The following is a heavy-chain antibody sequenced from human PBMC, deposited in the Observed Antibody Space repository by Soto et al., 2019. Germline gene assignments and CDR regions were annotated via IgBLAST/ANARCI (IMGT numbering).Heavy chain of an antibody. Sequence: QVQLQESGPGLVKPSQTLSLTCTVSGGSISSGNYYWSWIRQHPGKGLEWIGYIYYSGSTYYNPSLKCRVNISVDTSKNQFSLKLSSVTAADTAVYYCASTYYNASSGPFDYWGEGTLVTVSS. CDR2: IYYSGST. D-gene: IGHD3-22*01. CDR3: ASTYYNASSGPFDY. V-gene: IGHV4-31*03. J-gene: IGHJ4*02. CDR1: GGSISSGNYY.